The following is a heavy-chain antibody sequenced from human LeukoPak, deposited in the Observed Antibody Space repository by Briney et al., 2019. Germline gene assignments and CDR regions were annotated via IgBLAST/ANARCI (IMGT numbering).Heavy chain of an antibody. CDR1: GFTFSDSY. D-gene: IGHD3-10*02. V-gene: IGHV3-11*06. J-gene: IGHJ6*04. CDR2: ISGSGHDI. CDR3: AELGITMIGGV. Sequence: GGSLRLSCAASGFTFSDSYMTWVRQAPGKGVEWVAYISGSGHDINYSDSVKGRFTISRDNAKNSLCLQMNSLRAEDTAVYYCAELGITMIGGVWGKGTTVTISS.